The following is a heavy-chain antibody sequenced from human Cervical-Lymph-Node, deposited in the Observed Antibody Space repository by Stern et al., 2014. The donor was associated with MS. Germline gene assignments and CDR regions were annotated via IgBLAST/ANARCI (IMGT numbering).Heavy chain of an antibody. CDR1: GLSHNSSGVG. CDR3: VHDEGH. V-gene: IGHV2-5*02. CDR2: VFWDDEK. J-gene: IGHJ4*02. Sequence: QVTLKESGPTLVKPTQTLTLTCNLSGLSHNSSGVGVSWIRQPPGKAMEWLALVFWDDEKHYSPSLKGRLTITKDNSKDQVILTMTNMDPVDTATYYCVHDEGHWGRGILVTVSS.